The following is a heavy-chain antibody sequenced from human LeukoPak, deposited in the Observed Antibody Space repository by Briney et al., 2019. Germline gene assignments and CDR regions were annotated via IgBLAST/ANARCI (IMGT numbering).Heavy chain of an antibody. Sequence: PSETLSLTRTVSGGSISSYYWSWIRQPPGKGLEWIGYIYYSGSTNYNPSLKSRVTISVDTSKNQFSLKLSSVTAADTAVYYCARGGFLLSADTAMVPHYDYWGQGTLVTVSS. CDR1: GGSISSYY. J-gene: IGHJ4*02. V-gene: IGHV4-59*01. CDR3: ARGGFLLSADTAMVPHYDY. CDR2: IYYSGST. D-gene: IGHD5-18*01.